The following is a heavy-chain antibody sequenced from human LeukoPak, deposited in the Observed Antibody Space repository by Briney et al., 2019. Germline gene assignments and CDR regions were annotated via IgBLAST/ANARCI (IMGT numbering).Heavy chain of an antibody. CDR3: ARADTAMDTYYFDY. J-gene: IGHJ4*02. V-gene: IGHV4-59*08. CDR1: GGSISSYY. Sequence: SETPSLTCTVSGGSISSYYWSWIRQPPGKGLEWIGYIYYSGSTNYNPSLKSRVTISVDTSKNQFSLKLSSVTAADTAVYYCARADTAMDTYYFDYWGQGTLVTVSS. CDR2: IYYSGST. D-gene: IGHD5-18*01.